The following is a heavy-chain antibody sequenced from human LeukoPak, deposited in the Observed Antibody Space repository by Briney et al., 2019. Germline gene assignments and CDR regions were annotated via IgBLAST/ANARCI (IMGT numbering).Heavy chain of an antibody. CDR2: IIPIFGTA. CDR3: ARGATVVTPSAAFDI. J-gene: IGHJ3*02. Sequence: ASVKVSCKASGGTFSSYAISWVRQAPGQGLEWMGGIIPIFGTANYAQKFQGRVTITTDESTSTAYMELSSLRSEDTAVYYCARGATVVTPSAAFDIWGQGTMVTVSS. V-gene: IGHV1-69*05. CDR1: GGTFSSYA. D-gene: IGHD4-23*01.